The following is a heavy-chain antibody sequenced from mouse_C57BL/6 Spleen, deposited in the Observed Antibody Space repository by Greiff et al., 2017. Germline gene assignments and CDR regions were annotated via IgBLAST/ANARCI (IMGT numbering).Heavy chain of an antibody. CDR3: ARYQAYYSNHFDY. Sequence: QVQLKESGAELMKPGASVKLSCKATGYTFTGYWIEWVKQRPGHGLEWIGEILPGSGSTNYNEKFKGKATFTADTSSNPAYMQLSSLTTEYSSIYYCARYQAYYSNHFDYWGQGTTLTVSS. CDR2: ILPGSGST. CDR1: GYTFTGYW. J-gene: IGHJ2*01. D-gene: IGHD2-5*01. V-gene: IGHV1-9*01.